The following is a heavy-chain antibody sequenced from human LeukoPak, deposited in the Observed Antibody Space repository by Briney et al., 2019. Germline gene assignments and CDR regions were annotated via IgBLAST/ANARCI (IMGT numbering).Heavy chain of an antibody. CDR3: ARLRTIISASENGDH. D-gene: IGHD6-13*01. CDR1: GYTFTTYA. Sequence: ASVKVSCKASGYTFTTYAIDWVRQAPGQGLEYMGRINTKTGNPMYAQGITGRFVFSLDTSVSTAYLKISSLKAEDTAVYYCARLRTIISASENGDHWGQGTLVTVSS. J-gene: IGHJ4*02. CDR2: INTKTGNP. V-gene: IGHV7-4-1*02.